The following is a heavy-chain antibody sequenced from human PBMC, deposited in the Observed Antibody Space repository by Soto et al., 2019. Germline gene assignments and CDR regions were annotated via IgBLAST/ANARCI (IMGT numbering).Heavy chain of an antibody. CDR1: GGSISSYY. CDR2: IYYSGST. CDR3: ASTSGSFDGHDAFDI. J-gene: IGHJ3*02. Sequence: TLSLTCTVSGGSISSYYWSWIRQPPGKGLEWIGYIYYSGSTNYNPSLKSRVTISVDTSKNQFSLKLSSVTAADTAVYYCASTSGSFDGHDAFDIWGQGTMVTVSS. V-gene: IGHV4-59*01. D-gene: IGHD1-26*01.